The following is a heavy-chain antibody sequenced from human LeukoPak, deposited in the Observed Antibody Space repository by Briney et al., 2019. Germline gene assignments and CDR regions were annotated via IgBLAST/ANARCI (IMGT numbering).Heavy chain of an antibody. CDR3: AKDRAQQLVLDF. Sequence: PGGSLRLSCAASGFTFSSYAMSWVRQAPGKGLEWVSAIIGSGSSTYYADSVKGRFTISRDNSKNTLFLQMNSLRAEDTALYYCAKDRAQQLVLDFWGQGTLVTVSS. CDR2: IIGSGSST. CDR1: GFTFSSYA. V-gene: IGHV3-23*01. J-gene: IGHJ4*02. D-gene: IGHD6-13*01.